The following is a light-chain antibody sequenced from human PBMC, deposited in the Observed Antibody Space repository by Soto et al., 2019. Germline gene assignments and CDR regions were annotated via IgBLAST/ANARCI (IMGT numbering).Light chain of an antibody. CDR3: YSVPDNNLV. CDR1: VLTKKC. CDR2: QDS. Sequence: SSELTQPSSVSVSPGQTARITCSGDVLTKKCARWFQREPGQAPVVVTYQDSERPSGIPERFSGSSSGTTVTLTISGARVEDEAAFYCYSVPDNNLVFGGGTKLTVL. J-gene: IGLJ3*02. V-gene: IGLV3-27*01.